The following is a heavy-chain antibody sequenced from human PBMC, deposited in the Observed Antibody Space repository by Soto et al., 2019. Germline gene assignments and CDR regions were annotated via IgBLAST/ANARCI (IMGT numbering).Heavy chain of an antibody. Sequence: ASVRVSCKASGCTFTGYYMHWVRQASGQGLEWMGWISPNSGGTNFADKFQGRVTMATETSINTAYTELSRLTYDDTAVYYCARDRGPFSNSSAHYYYGMDVGGQGTRVKVSS. V-gene: IGHV1-2*02. D-gene: IGHD6-6*01. J-gene: IGHJ6*02. CDR3: ARDRGPFSNSSAHYYYGMDV. CDR2: ISPNSGGT. CDR1: GCTFTGYY.